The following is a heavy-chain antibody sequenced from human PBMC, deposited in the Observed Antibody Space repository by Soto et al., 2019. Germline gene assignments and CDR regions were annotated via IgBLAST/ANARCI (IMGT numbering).Heavy chain of an antibody. Sequence: SQTLSLTCAISGDSVSSNSAARNWIRQSPSRGLEWLGRTYYRSKWYNDYAVSVKSRITINPDTSKNQFSLQLNSVTPEDTAVYYCARDRVAVAGTTVGNWFDPWGQGTLVTVSS. CDR3: ARDRVAVAGTTVGNWFDP. J-gene: IGHJ5*02. D-gene: IGHD6-19*01. V-gene: IGHV6-1*01. CDR2: TYYRSKWYN. CDR1: GDSVSSNSAA.